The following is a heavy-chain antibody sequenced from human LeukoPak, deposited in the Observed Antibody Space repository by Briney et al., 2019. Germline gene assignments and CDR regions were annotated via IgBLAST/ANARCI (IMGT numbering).Heavy chain of an antibody. CDR1: GGTFSSYA. Sequence: SVKVSCKASGGTFSSYAISWVRQAPGQGLEWMGGIIPIFGTANYAQKFQGRVTITADESTSTAYMELSSLRSEDTAIYYCASPVKYYDTWSGYPPFDYWGQGTLVTVSS. J-gene: IGHJ4*02. CDR3: ASPVKYYDTWSGYPPFDY. CDR2: IIPIFGTA. D-gene: IGHD3-3*01. V-gene: IGHV1-69*13.